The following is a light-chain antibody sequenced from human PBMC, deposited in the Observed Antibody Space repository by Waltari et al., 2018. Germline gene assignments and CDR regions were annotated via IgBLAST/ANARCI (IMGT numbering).Light chain of an antibody. CDR2: AAS. V-gene: IGKV1-39*01. CDR3: QQSHSAPLA. CDR1: RAITNY. Sequence: DIQMTQSPSSVSASVGDRVPITCRASRAITNYVNWYQQRPGLAPKLLFYAASTLQGGVPTRFSGSGSGTDFTLTISSLQIEDFATYYCQQSHSAPLAFGGGTRLEI. J-gene: IGKJ4*01.